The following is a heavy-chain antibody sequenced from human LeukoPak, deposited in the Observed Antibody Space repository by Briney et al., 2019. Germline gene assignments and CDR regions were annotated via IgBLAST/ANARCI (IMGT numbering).Heavy chain of an antibody. Sequence: PGGSLRLSCAASGFTFSSYSMNWVHQAPGKGLEWVSSISTSSSFLYYADSVRGRFTISRDNAKNSLYLQMNSLRAEDTAVYYCARAMGGYCASTTCYLHWFDPWGQGTLVTVSS. J-gene: IGHJ5*02. CDR3: ARAMGGYCASTTCYLHWFDP. CDR1: GFTFSSYS. CDR2: ISTSSSFL. V-gene: IGHV3-21*01. D-gene: IGHD2-2*01.